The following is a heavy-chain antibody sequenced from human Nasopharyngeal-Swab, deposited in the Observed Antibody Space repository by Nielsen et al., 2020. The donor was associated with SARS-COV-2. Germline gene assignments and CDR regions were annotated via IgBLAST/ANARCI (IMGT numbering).Heavy chain of an antibody. J-gene: IGHJ5*02. V-gene: IGHV3-33*01. CDR2: IWYDGSNT. Sequence: GESLKISCAASGFSFSSYGMHWVRQAPGKGLEWVSVIWYDGSNTYYADSVKGRFTISSDNSKNTLYLQMNSLRAEDTAVYYCARVTDDYGDYGWFDPWGQGTLVTVSS. D-gene: IGHD4-17*01. CDR1: GFSFSSYG. CDR3: ARVTDDYGDYGWFDP.